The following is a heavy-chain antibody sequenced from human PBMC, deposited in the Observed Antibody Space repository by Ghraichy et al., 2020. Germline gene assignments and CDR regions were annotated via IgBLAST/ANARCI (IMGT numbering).Heavy chain of an antibody. CDR1: GASISSTSYY. J-gene: IGHJ5*02. CDR2: IQTSGST. CDR3: ARGKYDFWRGYWFDP. V-gene: IGHV4-61*09. Sequence: SETLSLTCTVSGASISSTSYYWSWIRQPAGKGLEWIGHIQTSGSTNYNPFLRSRVTLSVDTSKSQFSLKLSSVTAADTAVYYCARGKYDFWRGYWFDPWGRGTLVTVSS. D-gene: IGHD3-3*01.